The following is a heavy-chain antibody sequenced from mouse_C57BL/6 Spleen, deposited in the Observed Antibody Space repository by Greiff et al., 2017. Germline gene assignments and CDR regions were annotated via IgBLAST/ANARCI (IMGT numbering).Heavy chain of an antibody. J-gene: IGHJ3*01. CDR3: AKIYDGYQGCAY. CDR2: ISSGSSTI. Sequence: EVQLVESGGGLVKPGGSLKLSCAASGFTFSDYGMHWVRQAPEKGLEWVAYISSGSSTIYYADTVKGRFTISRDNAKNTLFLQMTSLRSEDTAMYYCAKIYDGYQGCAYWGQGTLVTVSA. V-gene: IGHV5-17*01. D-gene: IGHD2-3*01. CDR1: GFTFSDYG.